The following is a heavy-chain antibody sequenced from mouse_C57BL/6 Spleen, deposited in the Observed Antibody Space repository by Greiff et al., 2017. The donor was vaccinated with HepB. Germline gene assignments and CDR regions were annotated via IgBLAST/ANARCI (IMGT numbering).Heavy chain of an antibody. CDR3: AREDYYAMDY. CDR2: IYPSDSET. J-gene: IGHJ4*01. CDR1: GCTFTSYW. V-gene: IGHV1-61*01. Sequence: QVQLQQPGAELVRPGSSVKLSCKASGCTFTSYWMDWVKQRPGQGLEWIGNIYPSDSETHYNQKFKDKATLTVDKSSSTAYMQLSSLTSEDSAVYYCAREDYYAMDYWGQGTSVTVSS.